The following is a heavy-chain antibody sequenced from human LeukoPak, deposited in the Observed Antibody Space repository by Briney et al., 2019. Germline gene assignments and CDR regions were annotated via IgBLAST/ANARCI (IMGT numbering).Heavy chain of an antibody. CDR1: GGTLGSYA. J-gene: IGHJ6*02. D-gene: IGHD3-16*02. CDR3: ARGSSTPSNYVWGSYRSHGMDV. Sequence: ASVRVSCKASGGTLGSYAIGWMRRAAGEGLEWRGRIVPVLGIANYAQKFQGTVTITADKSTSTAYMELSSLRSEDTAVYYCARGSSTPSNYVWGSYRSHGMDVWGQGTTVTVSS. CDR2: IVPVLGIA. V-gene: IGHV1-69*04.